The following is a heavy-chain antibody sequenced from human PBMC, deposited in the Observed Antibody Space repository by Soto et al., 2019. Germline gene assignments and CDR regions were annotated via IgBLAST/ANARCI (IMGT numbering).Heavy chain of an antibody. V-gene: IGHV3-33*01. Sequence: GGSLRLSCAASGFTFSSYGMHWVRQAPGKGLEWVAVIWYDGSNKYYADSVKGRFTISRDNSKNTLYLQMNSLRAEDTAVYYCASDRAPHDFWSGYDFWGQGTLVTVSS. CDR3: ASDRAPHDFWSGYDF. D-gene: IGHD3-3*01. CDR1: GFTFSSYG. J-gene: IGHJ4*01. CDR2: IWYDGSNK.